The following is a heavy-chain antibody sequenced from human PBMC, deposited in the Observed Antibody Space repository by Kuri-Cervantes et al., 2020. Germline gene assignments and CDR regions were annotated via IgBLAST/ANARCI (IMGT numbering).Heavy chain of an antibody. CDR2: INAGNGNT. CDR3: ARAHSSGYSGPWY. CDR1: GYTFTSYA. V-gene: IGHV1-3*01. J-gene: IGHJ4*02. D-gene: IGHD3-22*01. Sequence: ASVKVSCKASGYTFTSYAMHWVRQAPGQRLEWMGWINAGNGNTKYSQKFQVRVTITRDTSASTAYMELSSLRSEDTAVYYCARAHSSGYSGPWYRGQGTLVTVSS.